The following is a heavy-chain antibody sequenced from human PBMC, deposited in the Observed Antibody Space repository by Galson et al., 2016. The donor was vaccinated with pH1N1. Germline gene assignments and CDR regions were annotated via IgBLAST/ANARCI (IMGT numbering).Heavy chain of an antibody. Sequence: SLRLSCAASGFTFSSYAMRWVRQAPGQGLEWVSAISGSGGSTYYADSVKGRFTITRDNSKNTLYLQMNSLRAEDTAVYYCAKTLTHDEIYDAFDIWGQGTMVTVSS. J-gene: IGHJ3*02. CDR1: GFTFSSYA. D-gene: IGHD2/OR15-2a*01. CDR2: ISGSGGST. V-gene: IGHV3-23*01. CDR3: AKTLTHDEIYDAFDI.